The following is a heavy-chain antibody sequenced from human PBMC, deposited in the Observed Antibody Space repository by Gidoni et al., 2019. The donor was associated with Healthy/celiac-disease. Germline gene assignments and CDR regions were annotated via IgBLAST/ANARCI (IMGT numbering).Heavy chain of an antibody. CDR1: GFTFSSYG. D-gene: IGHD3-22*01. Sequence: QVQLVESGGGVVQPGRSLRLSCAASGFTFSSYGMHWVRQAPGKGLEWVAVIWYDGSNKYYADSVKGRFTISRDNSKNTLYLQMNSLRAEDTAVYYCAPTNSPYYDSPFDPWGQGTLVTVSS. CDR3: APTNSPYYDSPFDP. CDR2: IWYDGSNK. J-gene: IGHJ5*02. V-gene: IGHV3-33*01.